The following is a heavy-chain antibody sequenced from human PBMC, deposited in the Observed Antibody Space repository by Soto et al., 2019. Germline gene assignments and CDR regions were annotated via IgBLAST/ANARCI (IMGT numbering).Heavy chain of an antibody. Sequence: EVQLVESGGGLVQFGGSLRLSCAASGFTFSSYWMHWVRQVPGKGLVWVSRIKGDGTNTGYADSVKGRFTISRDNVKNTLYLQMNSLRAEDTAVYYCARGLSGDYGVAYWGQGTLVTVSS. J-gene: IGHJ4*02. CDR1: GFTFSSYW. CDR3: ARGLSGDYGVAY. V-gene: IGHV3-74*01. D-gene: IGHD3-10*01. CDR2: IKGDGTNT.